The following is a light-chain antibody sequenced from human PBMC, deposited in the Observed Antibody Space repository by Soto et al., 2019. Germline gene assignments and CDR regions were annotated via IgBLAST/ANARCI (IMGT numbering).Light chain of an antibody. J-gene: IGKJ1*01. CDR3: QQGYNTPWT. CDR1: QSISSY. Sequence: DIQMTQSPSSLSASVGDRVTITCRASQSISSYLNWYQQKPGKAPKLLIYAASSLQSGVPSRFSGSGSGTDFTLTISSLQPEDFATYHCQQGYNTPWTFGQGTKVDIK. CDR2: AAS. V-gene: IGKV1-39*01.